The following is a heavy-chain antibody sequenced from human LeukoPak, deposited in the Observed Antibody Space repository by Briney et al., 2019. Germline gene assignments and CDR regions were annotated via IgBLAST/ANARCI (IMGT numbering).Heavy chain of an antibody. Sequence: GGSLRLSCAASGFTFSSYWMHWVRQAPGKGLVWVSRIYSDGSSTSYADSVKGRFTISRDNAKNTLYLQMNSLRAEDTAVYYCARDGVAGYSSGWYGNDAFDIWGQGTMVTVSS. D-gene: IGHD6-19*01. CDR1: GFTFSSYW. J-gene: IGHJ3*02. V-gene: IGHV3-74*01. CDR2: IYSDGSST. CDR3: ARDGVAGYSSGWYGNDAFDI.